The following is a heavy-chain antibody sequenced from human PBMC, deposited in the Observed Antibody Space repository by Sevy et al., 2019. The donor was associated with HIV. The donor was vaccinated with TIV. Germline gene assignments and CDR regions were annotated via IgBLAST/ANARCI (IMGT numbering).Heavy chain of an antibody. CDR3: ARFFIVATAASFDY. V-gene: IGHV3-7*01. D-gene: IGHD5-12*01. J-gene: IGHJ4*02. Sequence: GGSLRLSCAASGFTFSSYWMSWVRQAPGKGLEWVANIKQDGSEKYYVDSVKGRFTISRDNAKNSLYLQMNRLRAEDTAVYYCARFFIVATAASFDYWGQGTLVTVSS. CDR1: GFTFSSYW. CDR2: IKQDGSEK.